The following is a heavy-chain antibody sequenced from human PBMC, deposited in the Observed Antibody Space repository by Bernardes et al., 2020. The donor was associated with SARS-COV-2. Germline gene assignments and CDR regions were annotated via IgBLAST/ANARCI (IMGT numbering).Heavy chain of an antibody. CDR3: ARVRRSLGNPGNYYYYYMDV. Sequence: GGSLRLSCAASGFTFSSYSMNWVRQAPGKGLEWVSSISSSSSYIYYADSVKGRFTISRDNAKNSLYLQMNSLRAEDTAVYYCARVRRSLGNPGNYYYYYMDVWGKGTTVTVSS. V-gene: IGHV3-21*01. CDR2: ISSSSSYI. CDR1: GFTFSSYS. D-gene: IGHD3-3*01. J-gene: IGHJ6*03.